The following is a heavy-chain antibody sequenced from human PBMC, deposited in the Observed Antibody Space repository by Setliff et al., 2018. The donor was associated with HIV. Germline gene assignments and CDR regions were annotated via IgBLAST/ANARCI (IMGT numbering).Heavy chain of an antibody. CDR2: IFSSGST. V-gene: IGHV4-4*09. Sequence: ASETLSLTCTVSGGSMSPYYWSWIRQPPGKGLEWIGYIFSSGSTNYNPSLKSRVTISVDTSKNQFSLRLSSVTAADTAMYYCAFSKQMATMAFDYWGQGALVTVSS. CDR3: AFSKQMATMAFDY. D-gene: IGHD5-12*01. J-gene: IGHJ4*02. CDR1: GGSMSPYY.